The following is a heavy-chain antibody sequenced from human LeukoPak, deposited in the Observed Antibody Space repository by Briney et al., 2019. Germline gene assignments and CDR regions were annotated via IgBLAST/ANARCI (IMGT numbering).Heavy chain of an antibody. CDR1: GFTFSSYW. CDR3: ASLTIFGVG. V-gene: IGHV3-74*01. Sequence: GGSLRLSCAASGFTFSSYWMHWVRQAPGKGLVWVSRINTDGSITNYADSVKGRFTISRDNAKNTLYLQMNSLRAEDTAVYYCASLTIFGVGGGQGTLVTVSS. J-gene: IGHJ4*02. D-gene: IGHD3-3*01. CDR2: INTDGSIT.